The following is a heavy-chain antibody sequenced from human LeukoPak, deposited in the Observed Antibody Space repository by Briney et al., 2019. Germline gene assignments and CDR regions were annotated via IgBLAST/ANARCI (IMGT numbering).Heavy chain of an antibody. CDR2: IYPGDSDT. CDR3: ARRKGGSNTSSPPNY. CDR1: GYSFTTYW. D-gene: IGHD2-2*01. Sequence: GESLQISCRGSGYSFTTYWIGWVRQMPGKGLEWMGIIYPGDSDTRYSPSFQGQVTISADKSISTAYLQWSSLKASDTAMYYCARRKGGSNTSSPPNYWGQGTLVTVSS. J-gene: IGHJ4*02. V-gene: IGHV5-51*01.